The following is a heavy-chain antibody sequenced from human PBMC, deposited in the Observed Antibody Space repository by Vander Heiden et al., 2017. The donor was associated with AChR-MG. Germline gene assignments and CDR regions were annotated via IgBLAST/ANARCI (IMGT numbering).Heavy chain of an antibody. D-gene: IGHD1-1*01. CDR1: GGSISSSSYY. CDR3: ARHEARDPPVHDFDY. J-gene: IGHJ4*02. CDR2: IYYSGST. Sequence: QLQLQESGPGLVKPSETLSLTCTVSGGSISSSSYYWGWIRQPPGKGLEWIGSIYYSGSTYYNPSLKSRVTISVDTSKNQFSLKLSSVTAADTAVYYCARHEARDPPVHDFDYWGQGTLVTVSS. V-gene: IGHV4-39*01.